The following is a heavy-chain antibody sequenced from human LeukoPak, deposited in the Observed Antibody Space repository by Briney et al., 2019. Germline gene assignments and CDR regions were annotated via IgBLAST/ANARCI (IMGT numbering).Heavy chain of an antibody. CDR2: ISGSGGST. V-gene: IGHV3-23*01. D-gene: IGHD6-13*01. Sequence: PGGSLSLSCAASGFTFSSYAMSWVRQAPGKGLEWVSAISGSGGSTYYADSVKGRFTISRDNSKNTLYLQMNSLRAEDTAVYYCAKSGTGVSGAFDIWGQGTMVTVSS. CDR1: GFTFSSYA. CDR3: AKSGTGVSGAFDI. J-gene: IGHJ3*02.